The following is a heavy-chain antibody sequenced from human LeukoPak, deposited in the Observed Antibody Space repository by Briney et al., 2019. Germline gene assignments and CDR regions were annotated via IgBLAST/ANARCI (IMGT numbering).Heavy chain of an antibody. V-gene: IGHV4-34*01. CDR1: GGSFSGYY. Sequence: PSETLSLTCAVYGGSFSGYYWSWIRQPPGKGLEWIGEINHSGSTNYNPSLKSRVTISVDTSKNQFSLKLSSVTAADTAVYYCARSSRYSEDWGQGTLVTVFS. D-gene: IGHD3-9*01. J-gene: IGHJ4*02. CDR2: INHSGST. CDR3: ARSSRYSED.